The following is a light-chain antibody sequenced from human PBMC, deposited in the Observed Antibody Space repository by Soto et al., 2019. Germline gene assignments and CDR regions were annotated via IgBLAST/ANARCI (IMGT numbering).Light chain of an antibody. CDR3: QSYDSSLSLVV. J-gene: IGLJ2*01. CDR2: GNS. V-gene: IGLV1-40*01. CDR1: SSNIGAGYD. Sequence: QPVLTQPPSVSGAPGQRVTISCTGSSSNIGAGYDVHWYQQLPGTAPKLLIYGNSNRPSGVPDRFSGSKSGTSASLAITGLQAEDEADYYCQSYDSSLSLVVFGGGTKLTV.